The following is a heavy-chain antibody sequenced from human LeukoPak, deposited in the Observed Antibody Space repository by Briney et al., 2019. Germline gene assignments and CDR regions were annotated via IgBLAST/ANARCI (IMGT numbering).Heavy chain of an antibody. CDR1: GFTFSSYS. Sequence: GGSLRLSCAASGFTFSSYSMNWVRQAPGKGLEWVSSISSSSSYIYYADSVKGRFTISRDNAKNSLYLQMNSLRAEDTAVYYCARARDIVVVPAALDYWGQGTLVTVSS. CDR3: ARARDIVVVPAALDY. J-gene: IGHJ4*02. D-gene: IGHD2-2*01. CDR2: ISSSSSYI. V-gene: IGHV3-21*01.